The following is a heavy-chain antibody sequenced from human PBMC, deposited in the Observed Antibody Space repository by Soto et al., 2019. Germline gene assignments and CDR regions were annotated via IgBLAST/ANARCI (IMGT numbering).Heavy chain of an antibody. CDR1: GFTFSGYG. Sequence: QVQLVESGGGVVQPGRSLRLSCAASGFTFSGYGMHWVRQAPGKGLEWVAVIWYDGSKKYYADSVKGRFTISRDISKNTVYLEMNSLRAEDTAVYYCARNRGGGFESDSWGQGTLVTVSS. CDR3: ARNRGGGFESDS. D-gene: IGHD3-16*01. CDR2: IWYDGSKK. V-gene: IGHV3-33*01. J-gene: IGHJ5*01.